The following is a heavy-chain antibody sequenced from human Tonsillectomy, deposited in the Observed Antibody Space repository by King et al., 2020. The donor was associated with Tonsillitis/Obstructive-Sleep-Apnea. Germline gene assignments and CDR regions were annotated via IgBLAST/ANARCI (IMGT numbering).Heavy chain of an antibody. Sequence: VESGGGVVQPGRSLRLSCAASGFTFSNYGMHWVRQAPGKGLEWVAVISYDGSYKYYSDSLKGRFTISRENSKSTLYLQMNSLRAEDTAVYYCAKDLGKSGYYDYWGQGTLVTVSS. CDR3: AKDLGKSGYYDY. D-gene: IGHD3-3*01. J-gene: IGHJ4*02. CDR1: GFTFSNYG. V-gene: IGHV3-30*18. CDR2: ISYDGSYK.